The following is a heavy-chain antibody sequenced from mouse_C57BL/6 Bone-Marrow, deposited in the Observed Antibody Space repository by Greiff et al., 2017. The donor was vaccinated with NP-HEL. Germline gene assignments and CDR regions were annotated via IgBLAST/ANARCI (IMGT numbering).Heavy chain of an antibody. CDR2: ISYDGSN. CDR3: AREGYYDYPYWYFDV. J-gene: IGHJ1*03. Sequence: EVQLQESGPGLVKPSQSLSLTCSVTGYSITSGYYWNWIRQFPGNKLEWMGYISYDGSNNYNPSLKNRISITRDTSKNQFFLKLNSVTTEDTATYYCAREGYYDYPYWYFDVWGTGTTVTVSS. CDR1: GYSITSGYY. D-gene: IGHD2-4*01. V-gene: IGHV3-6*01.